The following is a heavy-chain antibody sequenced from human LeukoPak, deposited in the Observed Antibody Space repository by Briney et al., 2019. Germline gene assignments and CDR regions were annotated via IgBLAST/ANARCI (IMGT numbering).Heavy chain of an antibody. CDR1: GYSISSGYY. CDR2: IYHSGST. V-gene: IGHV4-38-2*01. CDR3: ARHFVQLERRAHYYMGV. J-gene: IGHJ6*03. Sequence: SETLSLTCAVSGYSISSGYYWGWIRQPPGKGLEWIGGIYHSGSTYYNPSLKSRVTISVDTSKNQFSLKLSSVTAADTAVYYCARHFVQLERRAHYYMGVWGKGTTVTVSS. D-gene: IGHD1-1*01.